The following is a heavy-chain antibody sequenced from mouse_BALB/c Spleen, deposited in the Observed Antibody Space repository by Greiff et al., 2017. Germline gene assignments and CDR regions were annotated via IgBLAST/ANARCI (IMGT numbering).Heavy chain of an antibody. Sequence: VQLQQSGAELAKPGASVKLSCKASGYTFTSYWMHWVKQRPGQGLEWIGNIYPGSGSTNYDEKFKSKATLTVDTSSSTAYMQLSSLTSEDSAVYYCTRSKFITTVVGAMDYWGQGTSVTVSS. CDR1: GYTFTSYW. CDR3: TRSKFITTVVGAMDY. J-gene: IGHJ4*01. V-gene: IGHV1S5*01. CDR2: IYPGSGST. D-gene: IGHD1-1*01.